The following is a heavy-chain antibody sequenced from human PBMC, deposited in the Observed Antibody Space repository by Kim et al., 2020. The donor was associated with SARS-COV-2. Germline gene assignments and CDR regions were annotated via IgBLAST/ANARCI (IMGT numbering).Heavy chain of an antibody. D-gene: IGHD3-10*02. CDR3: AKTRVRDVRLNYYYYHMDV. J-gene: IGHJ6*02. Sequence: SVKVSCKASGGSFGSYAISWVRQAPGQGLEWMGGVIPIFGTTNSAQKFQGRVIIPADESTTTAYMELSSLESEDTAVYYCAKTRVRDVRLNYYYYHMDVWGQGTTLTVSS. V-gene: IGHV1-69*13. CDR2: VIPIFGTT. CDR1: GGSFGSYA.